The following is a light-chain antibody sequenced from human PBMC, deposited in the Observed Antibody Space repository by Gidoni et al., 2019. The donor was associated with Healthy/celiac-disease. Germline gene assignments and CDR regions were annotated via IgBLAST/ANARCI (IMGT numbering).Light chain of an antibody. V-gene: IGKV1-5*03. Sequence: DIQMTQPPSTLSASVGDRVTITCRASQSISSWLAWYQQKPGQAPKLLIYKASSLESGVPSRFSGSGSGKEFTLTISSLQPDDFATYYCQQYNSYSITFXQXTRLEIK. CDR1: QSISSW. CDR2: KAS. CDR3: QQYNSYSIT. J-gene: IGKJ5*01.